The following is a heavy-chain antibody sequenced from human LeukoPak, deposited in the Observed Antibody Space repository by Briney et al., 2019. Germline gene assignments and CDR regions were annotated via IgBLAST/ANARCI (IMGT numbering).Heavy chain of an antibody. V-gene: IGHV3-66*02. D-gene: IGHD6-19*01. CDR1: GFTVSSNY. CDR3: ARSQGPSGWYSY. J-gene: IGHJ4*02. CDR2: IYSGGST. Sequence: SGGSLRLSCAASGFTVSSNYMSWVRQASGKGLEWVSVIYSGGSTYYADSVKGRFTISRDNSKNTLYLQMNSLRAEDTAVYYCARSQGPSGWYSYWGQGTLVTVSS.